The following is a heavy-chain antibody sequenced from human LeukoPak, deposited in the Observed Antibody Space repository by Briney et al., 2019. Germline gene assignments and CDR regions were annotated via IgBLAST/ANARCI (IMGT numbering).Heavy chain of an antibody. J-gene: IGHJ4*02. CDR1: GGTFSSYA. D-gene: IGHD3-9*01. CDR2: IIPIFGTA. Sequence: GSSVKVSCKASGGTFSSYAISRVRQAPGQGLEWMGGIIPIFGTANYAQKFQGRVTITADESTSTAYMELSSLRSEDTAVYYCARDPNYDILTGYYGDYWGQGTLVTVSP. CDR3: ARDPNYDILTGYYGDY. V-gene: IGHV1-69*01.